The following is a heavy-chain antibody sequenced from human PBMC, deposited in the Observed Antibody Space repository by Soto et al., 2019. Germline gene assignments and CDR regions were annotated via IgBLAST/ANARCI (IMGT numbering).Heavy chain of an antibody. J-gene: IGHJ3*02. CDR2: IYRGGGT. Sequence: EVQLVESGGGLIQPGGSLRLICAASGLSVTANYMTWVRQAPGKVLEWLSIIYRGGGTYYADSLKGRAIISRDGSRNMVFLQMNSLTAEDAGVYYCARRDDSETFDIWGRGTAVNVSS. V-gene: IGHV3-53*01. D-gene: IGHD5-18*01. CDR1: GLSVTANY. CDR3: ARRDDSETFDI.